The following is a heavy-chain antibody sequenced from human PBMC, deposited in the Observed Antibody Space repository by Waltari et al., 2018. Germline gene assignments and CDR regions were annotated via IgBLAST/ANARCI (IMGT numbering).Heavy chain of an antibody. CDR2: INHSGST. J-gene: IGHJ3*02. D-gene: IGHD2-2*02. CDR3: ARGREYTSTRKGRLSRAFDI. CDR1: GGSFSGYY. Sequence: QVQLQQWGAGLWKPSETLSLTSAVYGGSFSGYYWSWIRQPPGKGLEWIGEINHSGSTNYNPSLKSRVNISVDTSKNQFSLKLSSGTAADTAVYYCARGREYTSTRKGRLSRAFDIWGQGTMVTVSS. V-gene: IGHV4-34*01.